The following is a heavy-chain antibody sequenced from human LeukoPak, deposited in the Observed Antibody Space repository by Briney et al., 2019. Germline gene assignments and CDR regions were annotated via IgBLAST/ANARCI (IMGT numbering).Heavy chain of an antibody. CDR3: ARAGSRIIMVPDV. V-gene: IGHV4-31*03. J-gene: IGHJ6*02. Sequence: SETLSLTCTVSGGSISSVGYFWSWIRQNPGKGLEYIGYIFNTGRASYSPSLRSRVTMSVDTSKNQFSLKLSSVTAADTAVYYCARAGSRIIMVPDVWGQGTTVTVSS. D-gene: IGHD3-10*01. CDR2: IFNTGRA. CDR1: GGSISSVGYF.